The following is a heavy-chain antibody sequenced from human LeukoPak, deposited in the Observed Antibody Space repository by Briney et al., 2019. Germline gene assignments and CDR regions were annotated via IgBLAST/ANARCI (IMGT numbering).Heavy chain of an antibody. D-gene: IGHD6-13*01. CDR1: GYTFTSYG. V-gene: IGHV1-18*01. J-gene: IGHJ3*02. CDR3: ARDGIAATADAFDI. Sequence: GASVKVSCKASGYTFTSYGISWVRQAPGQGLEWMGWISAYNGNTNYAQKLQGRVTMTTDTTTSTAYMELRSLRSDDTAVYYCARDGIAATADAFDIWGQGTMVTVSS. CDR2: ISAYNGNT.